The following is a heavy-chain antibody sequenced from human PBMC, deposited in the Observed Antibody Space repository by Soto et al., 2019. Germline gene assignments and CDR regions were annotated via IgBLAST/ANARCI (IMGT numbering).Heavy chain of an antibody. CDR1: GYTFTGYY. Sequence: ASVKVSCKASGYTFTGYYMHWVRQAPGQGLEWMGWINPNSGGTNYAQKFQGRVTITADESTSTAYMELSSLRSEDTAVYYCAREGSSSWYLDWFDPWGQGTQVTVSS. D-gene: IGHD6-13*01. CDR2: INPNSGGT. J-gene: IGHJ5*02. V-gene: IGHV1-2*02. CDR3: AREGSSSWYLDWFDP.